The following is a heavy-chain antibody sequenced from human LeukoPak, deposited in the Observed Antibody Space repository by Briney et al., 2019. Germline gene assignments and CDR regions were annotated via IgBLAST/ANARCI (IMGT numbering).Heavy chain of an antibody. Sequence: SETLSLTCAVYGGSFSGYYWSWIRQPPEKGLEWIGEINHSGSTNYNPSLKSRVTISVDTSKNQFSLKLSSVTAADTAVYYCARGRTEGCSSTSCYNYFDYWGQGTLVTVSS. CDR2: INHSGST. CDR3: ARGRTEGCSSTSCYNYFDY. V-gene: IGHV4-34*01. J-gene: IGHJ4*02. CDR1: GGSFSGYY. D-gene: IGHD2-2*01.